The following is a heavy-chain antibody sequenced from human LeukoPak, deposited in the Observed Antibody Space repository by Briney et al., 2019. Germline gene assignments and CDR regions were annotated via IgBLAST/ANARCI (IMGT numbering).Heavy chain of an antibody. V-gene: IGHV3-30*18. CDR1: GFTFSSYA. Sequence: GGSLRLSCAASGFTFSSYAMSWVRQAPGKGLEWEAVISYDGSNKYYADSVKGRFTISRDDSKNTLYLQMNSLRAEDTAVYYCAKGKYYYDSSGYYPTRRFDPWGQGTLVTVSS. D-gene: IGHD3-22*01. CDR2: ISYDGSNK. J-gene: IGHJ5*02. CDR3: AKGKYYYDSSGYYPTRRFDP.